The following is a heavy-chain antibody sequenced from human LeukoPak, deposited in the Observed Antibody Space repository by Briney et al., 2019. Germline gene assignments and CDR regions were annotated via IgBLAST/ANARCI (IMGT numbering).Heavy chain of an antibody. J-gene: IGHJ6*03. CDR3: ARGISPMSYDSSGYHPTRYYYYYMDV. V-gene: IGHV3-30*02. Sequence: GGSLRLSCAASGFTFSSYGMHWVRQAPGKGLEWVAFIRYDGSNKYYADSVKGRFTISRDNAKNSLYLQMNSLRAEDTAVYYCARGISPMSYDSSGYHPTRYYYYYMDVWGKGTTVTISS. CDR2: IRYDGSNK. CDR1: GFTFSSYG. D-gene: IGHD3-22*01.